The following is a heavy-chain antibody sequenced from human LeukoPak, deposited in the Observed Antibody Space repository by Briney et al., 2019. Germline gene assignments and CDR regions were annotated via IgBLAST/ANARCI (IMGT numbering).Heavy chain of an antibody. D-gene: IGHD3-22*01. V-gene: IGHV3-9*01. CDR3: ARDHYYDSSGYHYFDY. Sequence: PGRSLRLSCAASGFTFEDYAMHWVRQVPGKGLEWVSGISWNSGRIGYADSVKGRLTISRGNAKNSLYLQMNSLRAEDTALYYCARDHYYDSSGYHYFDYWGQGTLVTVSS. CDR1: GFTFEDYA. CDR2: ISWNSGRI. J-gene: IGHJ4*02.